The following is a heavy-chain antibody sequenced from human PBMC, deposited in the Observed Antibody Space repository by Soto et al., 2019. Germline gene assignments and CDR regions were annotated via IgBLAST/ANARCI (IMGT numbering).Heavy chain of an antibody. CDR3: AKPHY. Sequence: QVQLVESGGGVVQPGRSLRLSCAASGFTFSSYGMHWVRQAPGKGLEWVAVISYDGSNKYYADSMKGRFTISRDNSKNTLYLQMNSLRAEDTAVYYCAKPHYWGQGTLVTVSS. J-gene: IGHJ4*02. V-gene: IGHV3-30*18. CDR1: GFTFSSYG. CDR2: ISYDGSNK.